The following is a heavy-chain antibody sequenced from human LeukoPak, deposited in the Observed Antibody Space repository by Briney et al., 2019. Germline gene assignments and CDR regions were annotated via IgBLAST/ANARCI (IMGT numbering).Heavy chain of an antibody. Sequence: SVKVSCTASGGTFSSYAISWVRQAPGQGLEWMGGIIPIFGTANYAQKFQGRVTITADESTSTAYMELSSLRSEDTAVYYCARDGGFGSTAYWYFDLWGRGTLVTVSS. J-gene: IGHJ2*01. CDR1: GGTFSSYA. D-gene: IGHD3-16*01. V-gene: IGHV1-69*13. CDR3: ARDGGFGSTAYWYFDL. CDR2: IIPIFGTA.